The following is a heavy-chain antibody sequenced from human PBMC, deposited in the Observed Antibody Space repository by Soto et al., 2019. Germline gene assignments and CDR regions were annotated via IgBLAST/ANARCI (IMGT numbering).Heavy chain of an antibody. CDR3: AKDLLSSYYYGMDA. V-gene: IGHV3-23*01. J-gene: IGHJ6*02. CDR1: GFMFGSYA. CDR2: ISGSGTDT. D-gene: IGHD3-10*01. Sequence: EVQLLESGGGLVQPGGSLRLSCAASGFMFGSYAMSWVRQAPGKGLEWVSGISGSGTDTYYADAVKGRVTISRDNAKNTLYLQMTGLRAEDTAIYYCAKDLLSSYYYGMDARGQGTKVTVSS.